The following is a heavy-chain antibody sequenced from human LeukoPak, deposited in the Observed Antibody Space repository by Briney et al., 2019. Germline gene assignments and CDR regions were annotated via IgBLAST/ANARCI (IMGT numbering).Heavy chain of an antibody. D-gene: IGHD3-10*01. CDR3: ARVTYNGYQHFDY. J-gene: IGHJ4*02. Sequence: SETLSLTCSVSGGSMSGSSYYWGWIRQPPGKGLEWIGTIYYSWSTHYNPSLKSRVTISVDTSNNHFSLKLNSVTAADTAVYYCARVTYNGYQHFDYWGQGILVTVSS. CDR1: GGSMSGSSYY. V-gene: IGHV4-39*07. CDR2: IYYSWST.